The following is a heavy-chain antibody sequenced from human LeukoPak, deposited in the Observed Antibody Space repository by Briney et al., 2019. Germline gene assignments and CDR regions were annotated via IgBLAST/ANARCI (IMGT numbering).Heavy chain of an antibody. CDR2: IYCSGST. D-gene: IGHD6-19*01. Sequence: SETLSLTCTVSGGSISSSSYYWGWIRQPPGKGLEWIGSIYCSGSTYYNPSLKSRVTISVDTSKNQFSLKLSSVTAADTAVYYCARDSSGSYFDYWGQGTLVTVSS. J-gene: IGHJ4*02. V-gene: IGHV4-39*07. CDR1: GGSISSSSYY. CDR3: ARDSSGSYFDY.